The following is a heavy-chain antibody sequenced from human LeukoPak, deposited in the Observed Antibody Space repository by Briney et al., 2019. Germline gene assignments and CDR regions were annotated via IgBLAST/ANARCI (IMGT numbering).Heavy chain of an antibody. CDR2: IYYSGST. CDR3: ARGVTAGLGWFDP. D-gene: IGHD2-21*02. Sequence: KTSETLSLTCTVSGGSISNYYWSCIRQPPGKGLEWIGYIYYSGSTSYNASLKSRVTISLDTSKNQFSLKLSSLTAADTAVYYCARGVTAGLGWFDPWGQGTLVTVSS. CDR1: GGSISNYY. J-gene: IGHJ5*02. V-gene: IGHV4-59*01.